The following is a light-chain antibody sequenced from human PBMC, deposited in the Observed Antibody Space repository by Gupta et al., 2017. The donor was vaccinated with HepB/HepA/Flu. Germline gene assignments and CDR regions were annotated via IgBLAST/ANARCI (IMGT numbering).Light chain of an antibody. Sequence: DIQLTQSPSSLSASVGDRDTITCRASQCISRYLNWYQQKPGKAPNLLSYTTASVQSGGAARCSGRGSGTXFTLTIXMLQPEDCATYYCQQSNRSPWTCGXGTKVEIK. CDR1: QCISRY. CDR2: TTA. CDR3: QQSNRSPWT. V-gene: IGKV1-39*01. J-gene: IGKJ1*01.